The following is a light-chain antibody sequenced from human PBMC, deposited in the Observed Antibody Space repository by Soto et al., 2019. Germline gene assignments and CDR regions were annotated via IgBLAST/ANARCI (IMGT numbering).Light chain of an antibody. Sequence: DIQMTQSPSSLSASVGDRVTITCRASQSISTYLIWYQQKPGKAPKLLIYATSSLQSGVQSRFSGSESGTDFTLPISSLQPEDFATYYCQQSYSTPPGTFGQGTKVEIK. CDR1: QSISTY. V-gene: IGKV1-39*01. CDR3: QQSYSTPPGT. CDR2: ATS. J-gene: IGKJ1*01.